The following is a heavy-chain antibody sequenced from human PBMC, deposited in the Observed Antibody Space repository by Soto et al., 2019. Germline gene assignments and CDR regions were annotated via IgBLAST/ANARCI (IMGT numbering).Heavy chain of an antibody. CDR2: IYYSGST. Sequence: NPSETLSLTCTVSGGSISSSSYYWGWIRQPPGKGLEWIGSIYYSGSTYYNPSLKSRVTISVDTSKNQFSLRLSSVTAADTAVYYCARHWGERFLAANWFDPWGQGTLVTVPS. D-gene: IGHD3-3*01. CDR3: ARHWGERFLAANWFDP. V-gene: IGHV4-39*01. J-gene: IGHJ5*02. CDR1: GGSISSSSYY.